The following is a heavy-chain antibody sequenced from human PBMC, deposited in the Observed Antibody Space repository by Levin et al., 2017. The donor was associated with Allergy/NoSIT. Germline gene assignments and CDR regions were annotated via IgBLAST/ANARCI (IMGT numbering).Heavy chain of an antibody. D-gene: IGHD2-15*01. V-gene: IGHV3-48*01. CDR2: ISSSSSTI. Sequence: GGSLRLSCAASGFTFSSYSMNWVRQAPGKGLEWVSYISSSSSTIYYADSVKGRFTISRDNAKNSLYLQMNSLRAEDTAVYYCAREPYCSGGSCYSPIDYWGQGTLVTVSS. J-gene: IGHJ4*02. CDR3: AREPYCSGGSCYSPIDY. CDR1: GFTFSSYS.